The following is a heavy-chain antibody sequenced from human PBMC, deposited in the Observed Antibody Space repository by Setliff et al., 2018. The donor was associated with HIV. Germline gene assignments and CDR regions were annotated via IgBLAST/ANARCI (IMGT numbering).Heavy chain of an antibody. V-gene: IGHV4-4*07. CDR1: GDSISGQY. CDR3: ARHSPSDY. Sequence: PSETLSLTCTVSGDSISGQYWSWIRQPAGKGLEWIGRIHSTGSTHYNPSLKSRVTMSVDTSKNQFSLKLSSVTAADTAVYYCARHSPSDYWGQGTLVTVSS. J-gene: IGHJ4*02. CDR2: IHSTGST.